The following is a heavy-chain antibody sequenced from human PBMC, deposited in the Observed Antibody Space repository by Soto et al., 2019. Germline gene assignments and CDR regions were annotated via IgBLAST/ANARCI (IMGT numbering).Heavy chain of an antibody. J-gene: IGHJ6*02. CDR2: ISAYSGNT. V-gene: IGHV1-18*01. CDR3: AREEYYDFRSGYYLVETMDV. D-gene: IGHD3-3*01. Sequence: ASVKVSCKASGYTFTSYGISGVRQAPGQGLEWMGCISAYSGNTNYAQKLQGRVTMTTDTSTSTAYMELRSLRSDDTAVYYCAREEYYDFRSGYYLVETMDVWGQGTTVTVSS. CDR1: GYTFTSYG.